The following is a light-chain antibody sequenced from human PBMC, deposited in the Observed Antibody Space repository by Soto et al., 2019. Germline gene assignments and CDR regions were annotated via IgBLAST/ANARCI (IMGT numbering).Light chain of an antibody. CDR1: SSDVGSYNL. CDR3: CSYAGSSSVV. CDR2: DLS. J-gene: IGLJ2*01. V-gene: IGLV2-23*02. Sequence: QSALTQPASVSGSPGQSITISCTGTSSDVGSYNLVSWYQQHPGKAPKLMIYDLSKRPSGVSNRFSGSKSGNTASLTISGLQDEDEADYYCCSYAGSSSVVFGGGTQLTVL.